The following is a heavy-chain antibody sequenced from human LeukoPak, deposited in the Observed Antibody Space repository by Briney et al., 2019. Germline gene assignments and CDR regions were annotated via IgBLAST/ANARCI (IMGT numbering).Heavy chain of an antibody. CDR1: RYIFTSYY. V-gene: IGHV1-2*02. CDR2: INPNNGGT. Sequence: ASVKVSCKASRYIFTSYYIHWVRQAPGQGLEWMGWINPNNGGTKYAQKFQGRVTMTSGTSISTAYMELSRLRSDDTAMYYCARDRGSSWFADYWGQGTLVTVSS. D-gene: IGHD6-13*01. J-gene: IGHJ4*02. CDR3: ARDRGSSWFADY.